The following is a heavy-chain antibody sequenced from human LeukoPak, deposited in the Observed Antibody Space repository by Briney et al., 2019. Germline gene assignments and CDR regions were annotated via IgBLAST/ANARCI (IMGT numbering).Heavy chain of an antibody. CDR3: ATTTGYSSGWYIWY. J-gene: IGHJ4*02. V-gene: IGHV4-34*01. CDR1: GGSFSGYC. CDR2: INHSGST. Sequence: SETLSLTCAVYGGSFSGYCWSWIRPPPGKGLEWIGEINHSGSTNYNPSLKSRVTISVDTSKNQFSLKLSSVTAADTAVYYCATTTGYSSGWYIWYWGQGTLVTVSS. D-gene: IGHD6-19*01.